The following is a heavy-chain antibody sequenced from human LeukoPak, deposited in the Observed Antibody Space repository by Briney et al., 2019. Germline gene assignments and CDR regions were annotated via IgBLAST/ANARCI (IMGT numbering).Heavy chain of an antibody. CDR2: INPSGGST. Sequence: ASVKVSCKASGYTFTSYYMHWVRQAPGQGLEWMGIINPSGGSTSYAQKFQGRVTMTRDTSISTAYMELSRLRSDDTAVYYCARDTEIHFGVVISPGNMDVWGKGTTVTVSS. V-gene: IGHV1-46*01. CDR3: ARDTEIHFGVVISPGNMDV. CDR1: GYTFTSYY. J-gene: IGHJ6*03. D-gene: IGHD3-3*01.